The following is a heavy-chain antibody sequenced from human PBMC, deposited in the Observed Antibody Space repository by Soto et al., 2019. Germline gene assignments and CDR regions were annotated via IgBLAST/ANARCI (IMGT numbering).Heavy chain of an antibody. CDR1: GFTFSSYA. D-gene: IGHD6-13*01. Sequence: EVQLLESGGGLVQPGGSLKLSCAASGFTFSSYAMSWVRQAPGKGLEWVSAISGSGGSTYYADSVKGRFTISRDNSKNTLYLQMNSLRAEDTAVYYCAKVYSSSWYYFDYWGQGTLVTVSS. J-gene: IGHJ4*02. V-gene: IGHV3-23*01. CDR3: AKVYSSSWYYFDY. CDR2: ISGSGGST.